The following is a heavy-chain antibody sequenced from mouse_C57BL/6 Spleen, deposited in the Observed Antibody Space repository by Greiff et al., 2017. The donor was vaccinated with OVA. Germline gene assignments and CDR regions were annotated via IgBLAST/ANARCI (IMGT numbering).Heavy chain of an antibody. J-gene: IGHJ4*01. D-gene: IGHD1-1*01. V-gene: IGHV2-2*01. CDR2: IWSGGST. CDR1: GFSLTSYG. CDR3: ARNRPYYYGSSHYAMDY. Sequence: VQLQESGPGLVQPSQSLSITCTVSGFSLTSYGVHWVRQSPGKGLEWLGVIWSGGSTDYNAAFISRLSISKDNSKSQVFFKMNSLQADDTAIYYCARNRPYYYGSSHYAMDYWGQGTSVTVSS.